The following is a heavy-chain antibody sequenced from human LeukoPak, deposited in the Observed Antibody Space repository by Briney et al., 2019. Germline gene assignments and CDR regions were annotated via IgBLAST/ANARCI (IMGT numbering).Heavy chain of an antibody. CDR3: ARVSSGTADLDY. CDR2: IYYSGST. V-gene: IGHV4-59*01. CDR1: GGSTSSYY. J-gene: IGHJ4*02. Sequence: PSETLSLTCTVSGGSTSSYYWSWIRQPPGKGLEWIGYIYYSGSTNYNPSLKSRVTISVDTSKNQFSLKLSSVTAADTAVYYCARVSSGTADLDYWGQGTLVTISS. D-gene: IGHD1-1*01.